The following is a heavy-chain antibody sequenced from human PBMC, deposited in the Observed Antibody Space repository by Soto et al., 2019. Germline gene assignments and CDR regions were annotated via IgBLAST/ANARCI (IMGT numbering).Heavy chain of an antibody. D-gene: IGHD6-6*01. CDR2: INHSGST. J-gene: IGHJ6*02. V-gene: IGHV4-34*01. CDR3: ARDRGAARPLYYYYGMDV. Sequence: PSETLSLTCTVSGGSISSGDYYWSWIRQPPGKGLEWIGEINHSGSTNYNPSLKSRVTISVDTSKNQFSLKLSSVTAADTAVYYCARDRGAARPLYYYYGMDVWGQGTTVTVSS. CDR1: GGSISSGDYY.